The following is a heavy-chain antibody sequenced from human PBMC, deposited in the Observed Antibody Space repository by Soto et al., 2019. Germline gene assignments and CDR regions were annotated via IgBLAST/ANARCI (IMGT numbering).Heavy chain of an antibody. CDR1: GGSISSSSYY. V-gene: IGHV4-39*01. Sequence: QLQLQESGPGLVKPSETLSLTCTVSGGSISSSSYYWGWIRQPPGKGLEWIGSIYYSGSTYYNPSLKSRVTISVDTSKNQFSLKLSSVTAADTAVYYCARGQWLVREFDYWGQGTLVTVSS. J-gene: IGHJ4*02. CDR3: ARGQWLVREFDY. D-gene: IGHD6-19*01. CDR2: IYYSGST.